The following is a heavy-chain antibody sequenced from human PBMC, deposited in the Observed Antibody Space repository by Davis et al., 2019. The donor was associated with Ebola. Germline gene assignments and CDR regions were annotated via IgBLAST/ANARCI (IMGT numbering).Heavy chain of an antibody. D-gene: IGHD4-17*01. CDR2: IYYSGST. Sequence: MPSETLSLTCTVSGYSISSGYYWGWIRQPPGKGLEWIGYIYYSGSTNYNPSLKSRVTISVDTSKNQFSLKLSSVTAADTAVYYCARETIYGVQLDWGQGTLVTVSS. CDR1: GYSISSGYY. J-gene: IGHJ4*02. CDR3: ARETIYGVQLD. V-gene: IGHV4-61*01.